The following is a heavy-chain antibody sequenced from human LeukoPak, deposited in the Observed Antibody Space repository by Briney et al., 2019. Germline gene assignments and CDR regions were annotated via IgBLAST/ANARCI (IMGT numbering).Heavy chain of an antibody. CDR3: AREGYYYDSSGYYPDYFDY. CDR1: GFSFSSYV. D-gene: IGHD3-22*01. CDR2: TSCAGNSK. V-gene: IGHV3-30*04. J-gene: IGHJ4*02. Sequence: GRSLRLSCAASGFSFSSYVMHWVRQAPGKGLEWVAMTSCAGNSKHYADSVKGRFTISRDNSKNTLSLELNSLRAEDTALYYCAREGYYYDSSGYYPDYFDYWGQGTLVTVSS.